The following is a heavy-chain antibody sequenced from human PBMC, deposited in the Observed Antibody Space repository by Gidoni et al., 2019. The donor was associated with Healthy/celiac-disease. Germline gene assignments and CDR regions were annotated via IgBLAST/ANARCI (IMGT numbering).Heavy chain of an antibody. V-gene: IGHV3-23*01. CDR3: ANVIDFWSGYPEYYFDY. J-gene: IGHJ4*02. D-gene: IGHD3-3*01. CDR2: ISGSGGST. CDR1: GFTCRSYA. Sequence: EVKLLESGGGLVQTGGSLRLSCAAAGFTCRSYAMSWVRQAPGKGLEWGSAISGSGGSTYYADSVKGRFTISRDNSKNTLYLQMTSLRAEDTAVYYCANVIDFWSGYPEYYFDYWGQGTLVTVSS.